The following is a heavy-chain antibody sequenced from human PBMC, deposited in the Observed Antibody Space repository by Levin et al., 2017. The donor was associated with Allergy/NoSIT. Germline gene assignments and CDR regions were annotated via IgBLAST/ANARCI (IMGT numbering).Heavy chain of an antibody. CDR1: GGSFSGYY. Sequence: PGGSLRLSCAVYGGSFSGYYWSWIRQPPGKGLEWIGEINHSGSTNYNPSLKSRVTISVDTSKNQFSLKLSSVTAADTAVYYCARVGYYYDSSGSARPFDYWGQGTLVTVSS. D-gene: IGHD3-22*01. V-gene: IGHV4-34*01. J-gene: IGHJ4*02. CDR2: INHSGST. CDR3: ARVGYYYDSSGSARPFDY.